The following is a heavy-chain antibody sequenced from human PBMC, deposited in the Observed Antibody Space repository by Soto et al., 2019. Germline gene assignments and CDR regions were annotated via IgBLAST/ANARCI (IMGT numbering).Heavy chain of an antibody. CDR3: ARGGSGYGGQGYYYYYMDV. CDR2: INHSGST. J-gene: IGHJ6*03. D-gene: IGHD5-12*01. CDR1: GGSFSGYY. V-gene: IGHV4-34*01. Sequence: PSETLSLTCAVYGGSFSGYYWSWIRQPPGKGLEWIGEINHSGSTNYNPSLKSRVTISVDTSKNQFSLKLSSVTAADTAVYYCARGGSGYGGQGYYYYYMDVWGKGTTVTVSS.